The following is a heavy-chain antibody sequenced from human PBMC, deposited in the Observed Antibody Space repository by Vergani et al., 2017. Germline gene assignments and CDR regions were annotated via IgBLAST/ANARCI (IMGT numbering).Heavy chain of an antibody. V-gene: IGHV6-1*01. Sequence: QVQLQQSGPGLVKPSQTLSLTCAISGDSVSSNSAAWNWIRQSPSRGLEWLGRTYYRSKWYNDYAVSVKSRITINPDTSKNQFSLQLNSVTPEDTAVYYCARDRECSSTSCYTGHCAFDIWGQGTMVTVSS. J-gene: IGHJ3*02. CDR1: GDSVSSNSAA. CDR3: ARDRECSSTSCYTGHCAFDI. CDR2: TYYRSKWYN. D-gene: IGHD2-2*02.